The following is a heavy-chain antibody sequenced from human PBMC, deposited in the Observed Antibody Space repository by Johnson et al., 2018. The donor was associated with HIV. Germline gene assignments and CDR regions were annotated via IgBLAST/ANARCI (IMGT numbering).Heavy chain of an antibody. CDR1: GFTFSNYA. CDR2: ISYDGYNK. CDR3: ARDRGDILTGYTFDAFDI. Sequence: VQLVESGGGVVQPGRSLRLSCAASGFTFSNYALHWVRQAPGKGLQWLTVISYDGYNKYYADSVKGRFTISRDNSNNTLFLKMNTLSTEDTAIYYCARDRGDILTGYTFDAFDIWGQGTMVTVSS. D-gene: IGHD3-9*01. V-gene: IGHV3-30-3*01. J-gene: IGHJ3*02.